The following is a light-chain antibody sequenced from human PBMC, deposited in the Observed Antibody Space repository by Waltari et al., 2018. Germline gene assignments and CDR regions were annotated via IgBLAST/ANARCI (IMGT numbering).Light chain of an antibody. V-gene: IGLV2-23*02. CDR1: SSDVGNYNL. CDR2: EVT. Sequence: QSGLTQPASVSGSPGQSIPISCTGASSDVGNYNLVSWYQQYPGKAPKLMVYEVTERTSGVSDRFSGSKSGNTASLTIFGLQSEDEADYYCCSYAGLGIYVFGTGTKVTVL. CDR3: CSYAGLGIYV. J-gene: IGLJ1*01.